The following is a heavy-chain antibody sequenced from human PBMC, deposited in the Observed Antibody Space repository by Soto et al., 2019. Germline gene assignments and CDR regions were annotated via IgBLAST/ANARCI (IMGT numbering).Heavy chain of an antibody. CDR1: GYTFTSYG. J-gene: IGHJ6*02. D-gene: IGHD2-21*02. V-gene: IGHV1-18*01. Sequence: QVQLVQSGAEVKKPGASVKVSCKASGYTFTSYGINWVRQAPGQGLEWMGGISAYNGNTNYAQKLQGRVTMTTGTSTSTAYMELRSLRSDDTAVYYCARESSYCCGDCYYYYGMDVWGQGTTVTVSS. CDR3: ARESSYCCGDCYYYYGMDV. CDR2: ISAYNGNT.